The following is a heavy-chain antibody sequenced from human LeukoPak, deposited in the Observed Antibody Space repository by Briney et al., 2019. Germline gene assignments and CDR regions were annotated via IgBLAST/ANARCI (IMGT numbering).Heavy chain of an antibody. CDR2: IYSGGST. J-gene: IGHJ3*02. CDR1: GFTVSSNY. CDR3: ASLITYYYGSGSYGDAFDI. D-gene: IGHD3-10*01. Sequence: GSLRLSCAASGFTVSSNYMSWVRQAPGKGLEWVSVIYSGGSTYYADSVKGRFTISRDNSKNTLYLQMNSLRAEDTAVYYCASLITYYYGSGSYGDAFDIWGQGTMVTVSS. V-gene: IGHV3-53*01.